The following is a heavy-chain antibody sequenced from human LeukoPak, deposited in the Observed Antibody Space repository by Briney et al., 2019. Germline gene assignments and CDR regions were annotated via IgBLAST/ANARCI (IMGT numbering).Heavy chain of an antibody. Sequence: GGSLRLSCTASGFTFSDYAMSWVRQAPGKGLEWVSAISGSGGGTYYGDSVKGRFTISRDNSKNTLYLQMNSLRAEDTAVYYCARDRGSGLYYYYYMDVWGKGTTVTVSS. D-gene: IGHD2-15*01. CDR1: GFTFSDYA. CDR2: ISGSGGGT. V-gene: IGHV3-23*01. J-gene: IGHJ6*03. CDR3: ARDRGSGLYYYYYMDV.